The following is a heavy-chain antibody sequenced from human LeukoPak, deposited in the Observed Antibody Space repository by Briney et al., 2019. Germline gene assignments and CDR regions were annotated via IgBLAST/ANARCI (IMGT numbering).Heavy chain of an antibody. V-gene: IGHV4-34*01. Sequence: SETLSLTCTVSGGSISSYYWSWIRQPPGKGLEWIGEINHSGNTNHNPSLKSRLTISVDTSKNQFSLKLSSVTAADTAIYYCARVRSGYDFGRTYDYHYYMDVWDKGTTVTVSS. CDR2: INHSGNT. D-gene: IGHD5-12*01. CDR3: ARVRSGYDFGRTYDYHYYMDV. J-gene: IGHJ6*03. CDR1: GGSISSYY.